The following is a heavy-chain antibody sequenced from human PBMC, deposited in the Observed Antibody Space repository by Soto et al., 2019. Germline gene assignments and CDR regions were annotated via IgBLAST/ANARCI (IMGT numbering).Heavy chain of an antibody. J-gene: IGHJ4*02. V-gene: IGHV4-39*01. Sequence: SETLSLTCTVSGGSISSSSYYWGWIRQPPGKGLEWIGSIYYSGSTYYNPSLKSRVTISVDTSKNQFSLKLSSVTAADTAVYYCALRWVHPGRLYFDYWGQGTLVTVSS. CDR1: GGSISSSSYY. CDR2: IYYSGST. CDR3: ALRWVHPGRLYFDY. D-gene: IGHD4-17*01.